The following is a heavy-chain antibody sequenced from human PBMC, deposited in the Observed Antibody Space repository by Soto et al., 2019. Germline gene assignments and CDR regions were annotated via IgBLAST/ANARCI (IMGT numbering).Heavy chain of an antibody. V-gene: IGHV3-23*01. J-gene: IGHJ4*02. CDR2: ISGSGTST. Sequence: EVQLLESGGGLAQPGGSLRLSCAASGFTLSSYPMSWFRRAPGKGLEWVAAISGSGTSTYYADSVKGRFTISKDNSKNTLYLQMNSLRAEDTAVYYCAKDRYSSSRIFDYWGQGTLVTVSS. CDR1: GFTLSSYP. D-gene: IGHD6-19*01. CDR3: AKDRYSSSRIFDY.